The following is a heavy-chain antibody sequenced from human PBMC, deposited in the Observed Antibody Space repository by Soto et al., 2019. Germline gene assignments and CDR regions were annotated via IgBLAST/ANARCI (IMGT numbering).Heavy chain of an antibody. J-gene: IGHJ6*02. CDR1: GYTFDDYG. V-gene: IGHV3-20*04. Sequence: PGGSLRLSCAASGYTFDDYGMSWARQAPGKGLEWVSGVNWNGGSTGYSDSVKGRFTISRDNARKSLYLQMNSLRAADTAVYYCARGGPNWDYYFYGMDVWGQGTTVTVSS. D-gene: IGHD3-16*01. CDR3: ARGGPNWDYYFYGMDV. CDR2: VNWNGGST.